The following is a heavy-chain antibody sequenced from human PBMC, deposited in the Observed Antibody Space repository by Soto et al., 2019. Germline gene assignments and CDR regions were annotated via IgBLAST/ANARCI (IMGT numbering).Heavy chain of an antibody. D-gene: IGHD4-17*01. CDR1: GASISSTSYY. CDR3: ARYHDYGDYEGPRLNAFDI. V-gene: IGHV4-39*01. Sequence: SETLSLTCTVSGASISSTSYYWGWIRQPPGKGLEWIGSFYYSGSTYYNPSLKSRVIISLDKSKNQFSLRLSSVTAADTAVYYCARYHDYGDYEGPRLNAFDIWGQGTMVTVSS. J-gene: IGHJ3*02. CDR2: FYYSGST.